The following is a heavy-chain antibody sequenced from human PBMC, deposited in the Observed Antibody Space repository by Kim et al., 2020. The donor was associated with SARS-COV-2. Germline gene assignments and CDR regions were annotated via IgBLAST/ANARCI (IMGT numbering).Heavy chain of an antibody. CDR2: ISYDGSNK. V-gene: IGHV3-30*04. J-gene: IGHJ4*02. CDR1: GFTFSSYA. CDR3: ASSSTSCYNY. D-gene: IGHD2-2*02. Sequence: GGSLRLSCAASGFTFSSYAMHWVRQAPGKGLEWVAVISYDGSNKYYADSVKGRFTISRDNSKNTLYLQMNSLRAEDTAVYYCASSSTSCYNYWGQGTLVTVSS.